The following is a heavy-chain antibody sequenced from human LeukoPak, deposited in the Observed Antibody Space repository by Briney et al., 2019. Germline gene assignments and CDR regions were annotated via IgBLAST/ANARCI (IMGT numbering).Heavy chain of an antibody. CDR2: ISSSGSTI. CDR3: ASQYSSGWPPDY. D-gene: IGHD6-19*01. CDR1: GFTFSSYE. Sequence: GGSLRLSCAASGFTFSSYEMNWVRQAPGKGLEWVSYISSSGSTIYYADSLKGRFTISGDNAKNSLYLQMNSLRAEDTAVYYCASQYSSGWPPDYWGQGTLVTVSS. V-gene: IGHV3-48*03. J-gene: IGHJ4*02.